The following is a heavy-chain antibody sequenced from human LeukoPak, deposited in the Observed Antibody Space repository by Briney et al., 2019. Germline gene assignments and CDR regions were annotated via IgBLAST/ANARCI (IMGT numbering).Heavy chain of an antibody. J-gene: IGHJ4*02. CDR1: GFTFTTYW. D-gene: IGHD1-7*01. V-gene: IGHV3-7*03. CDR3: AKDGKTRNWNYFQAKPVY. Sequence: GGSLRLSCAASGFTFTTYWMTWVRQAPGKGLEWVANINQDGTEKYYVDSVKGRFTISRDNSKNTLYLQMNSLRAEDTAVYYCAKDGKTRNWNYFQAKPVYWGQGTLVTVSS. CDR2: INQDGTEK.